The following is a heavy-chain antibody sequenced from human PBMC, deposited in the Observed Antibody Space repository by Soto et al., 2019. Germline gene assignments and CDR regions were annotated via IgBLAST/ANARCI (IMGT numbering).Heavy chain of an antibody. D-gene: IGHD3-22*01. CDR3: ARVDSSDYYTAAPADY. CDR1: GYSFINYW. CDR2: IYPGDSDT. V-gene: IGHV5-51*01. J-gene: IGHJ4*01. Sequence: GESLKISCSVSGYSFINYWIGWVRQMPGKGLEWMGIIYPGDSDTRYSPSFQGQVTISVDKSISTAYLQWRSLKASDTAIYFCARVDSSDYYTAAPADYWGQGTLVTVSS.